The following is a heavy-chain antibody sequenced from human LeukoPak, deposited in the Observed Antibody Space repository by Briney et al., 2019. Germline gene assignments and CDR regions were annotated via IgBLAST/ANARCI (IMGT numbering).Heavy chain of an antibody. V-gene: IGHV4-59*08. CDR1: GGSISSYY. CDR3: ATAKVATIFDY. D-gene: IGHD5-12*01. CDR2: IYYSGST. J-gene: IGHJ4*02. Sequence: KSSETLSLTCTVSGGSISSYYWSWIRQPPGKGLEWIGYIYYSGSTNYNPSLKSRVTISVDTSKNQFSLKLSSVTAADTAVYYCATAKVATIFDYWGQGTLVTVSS.